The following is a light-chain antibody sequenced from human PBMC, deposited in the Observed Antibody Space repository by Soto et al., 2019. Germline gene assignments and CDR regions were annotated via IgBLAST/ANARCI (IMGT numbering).Light chain of an antibody. CDR2: EVD. Sequence: QSVLTQPASVSGSPGQSITISCTGTSSDVGTYNLVSWYQQHPGKAPKLMIYEVDKRPSGVSNRFSGSKSGNRASLTISGLQAEDEADYYCCSYASTITWVFGGGTKHTVL. V-gene: IGLV2-23*02. CDR1: SSDVGTYNL. J-gene: IGLJ3*02. CDR3: CSYASTITWV.